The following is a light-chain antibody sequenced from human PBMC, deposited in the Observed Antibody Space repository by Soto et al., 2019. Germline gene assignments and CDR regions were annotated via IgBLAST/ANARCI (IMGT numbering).Light chain of an antibody. CDR1: SSDVGGYNY. Sequence: ALTQPASVSGSPGQSITISCTGTSSDVGGYNYVSWYQQHPGKAPKLMIYDVSNRPSGVSNRFSGSKSGNTASLTISGLQAEDEADYYCSSYTSSSTLWVFGTGTKVTVL. CDR2: DVS. V-gene: IGLV2-14*01. J-gene: IGLJ1*01. CDR3: SSYTSSSTLWV.